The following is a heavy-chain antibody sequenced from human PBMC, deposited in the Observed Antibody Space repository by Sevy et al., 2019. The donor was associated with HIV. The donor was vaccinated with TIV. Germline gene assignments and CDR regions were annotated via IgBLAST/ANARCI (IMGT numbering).Heavy chain of an antibody. CDR2: VNWNGGST. V-gene: IGHV3-20*04. D-gene: IGHD3-10*01. CDR1: GFNFDDYA. J-gene: IGHJ3*02. Sequence: GGSLRLSCATSGFNFDDYAMSWVRQAPGKGLEWVSGVNWNGGSTAYADSVRGRFTITRDTAKKSVFLQMNSLRAEDTAVYYCAKVPVLLWFGEEGGAFDIWGQGTMVTVSS. CDR3: AKVPVLLWFGEEGGAFDI.